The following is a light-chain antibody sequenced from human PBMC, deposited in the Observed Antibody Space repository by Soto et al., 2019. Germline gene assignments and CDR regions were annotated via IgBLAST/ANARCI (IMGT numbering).Light chain of an antibody. V-gene: IGKV1-6*01. CDR1: QGIRTE. Sequence: ATQMTQSPSSLSASVGDRVTIACRASQGIRTELGWYQQKAGEAPKLLIYAASTLQNGVPPRFSGSGSGTDFTLTISSLQPEDFATYYCLQDYDYPRTFGQGTKVEMK. CDR3: LQDYDYPRT. J-gene: IGKJ1*01. CDR2: AAS.